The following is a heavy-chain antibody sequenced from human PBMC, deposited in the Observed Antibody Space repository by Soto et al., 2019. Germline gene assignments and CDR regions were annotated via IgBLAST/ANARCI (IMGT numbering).Heavy chain of an antibody. J-gene: IGHJ4*02. Sequence: QVQLVESGGGVVQPGKSLRLSCAASGFTFSNYGLHWVRQAPGKGLEWVAVISYDGSDKYYAGSVKGRFTISRDNSKDTLYLQMDSLRPEDTAVYYCAKGGYSSGWLHYFDYWGQGTLVTVFS. D-gene: IGHD6-19*01. CDR3: AKGGYSSGWLHYFDY. V-gene: IGHV3-30*18. CDR1: GFTFSNYG. CDR2: ISYDGSDK.